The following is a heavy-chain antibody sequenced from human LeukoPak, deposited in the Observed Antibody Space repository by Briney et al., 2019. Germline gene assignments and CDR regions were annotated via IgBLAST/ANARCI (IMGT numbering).Heavy chain of an antibody. CDR2: INDDGTYT. CDR3: GREIQAPGKTLEY. CDR1: GFTSSSYW. Sequence: GGSLRLSCAVSGFTSSSYWMHWVRQVPGKGLVWVSRINDDGTYTVYADSVKGRFTISRDNAKNTLYLQMNSLRGEDTAVYYCGREIQAPGKTLEYWGQGTLVTVSS. V-gene: IGHV3-74*01. J-gene: IGHJ4*02.